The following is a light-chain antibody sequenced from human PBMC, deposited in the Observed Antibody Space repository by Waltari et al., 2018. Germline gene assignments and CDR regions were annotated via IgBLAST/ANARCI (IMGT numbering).Light chain of an antibody. V-gene: IGKV3-20*01. Sequence: EIELTQSPGTLSLSPGERATLSCRASQSVSSNFLAWYQHKPGEATRLLIYAASRRATGIPDRFSGSGSGTDFTLTISRLEPEDFAVYYCQQYGSFWTFGQGTKVEIK. CDR3: QQYGSFWT. CDR1: QSVSSNF. J-gene: IGKJ1*01. CDR2: AAS.